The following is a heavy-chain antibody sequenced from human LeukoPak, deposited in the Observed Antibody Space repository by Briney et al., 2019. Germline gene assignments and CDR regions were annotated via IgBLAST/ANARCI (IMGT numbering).Heavy chain of an antibody. J-gene: IGHJ6*03. D-gene: IGHD3-3*01. CDR3: ARAGILERSYYYYYMDV. V-gene: IGHV1-18*01. CDR1: GYTFTSYG. CDR2: ISAYNGNT. Sequence: ASVKVSCKASGYTFTSYGISWVRQAPGQGLEWMGWISAYNGNTNYAQKLQGRVTMTTDTSTSTAYMELRSLRSDDTAVYYCARAGILERSYYYYYMDVWGKGTTVTVSS.